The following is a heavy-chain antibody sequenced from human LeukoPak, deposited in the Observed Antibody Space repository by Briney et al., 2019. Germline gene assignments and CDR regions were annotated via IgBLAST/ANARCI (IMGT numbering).Heavy chain of an antibody. V-gene: IGHV3-21*01. CDR3: ARVLNSSSWSYCYYGMDV. CDR1: GFTFSSYS. J-gene: IGHJ6*02. D-gene: IGHD6-13*01. Sequence: PGGSLRLSCAASGFTFSSYSMNWVRQAPGKGLEWVSSISSSSSYIYYADSMKGRFTISRDNAKNSLYLQMNSLRAEDTAVYYCARVLNSSSWSYCYYGMDVWGQGTTVTVSS. CDR2: ISSSSSYI.